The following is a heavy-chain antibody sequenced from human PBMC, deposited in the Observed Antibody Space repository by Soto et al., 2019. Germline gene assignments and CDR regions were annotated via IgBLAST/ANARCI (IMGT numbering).Heavy chain of an antibody. V-gene: IGHV1-18*04. J-gene: IGHJ4*02. CDR2: ISVNNGNT. D-gene: IGHD6-19*01. CDR1: AYTFTSYG. Sequence: QVQLVQSGAEVKKPGASVKVSCKASAYTFTSYGISWVRQAPGQGLEWMGWISVNNGNTNYAQKLQGRVTMTTDTSTTTAYRERRSRRADDTAVYYGARDQGQDSGLDSFDYWGQGTMVTVSS. CDR3: ARDQGQDSGLDSFDY.